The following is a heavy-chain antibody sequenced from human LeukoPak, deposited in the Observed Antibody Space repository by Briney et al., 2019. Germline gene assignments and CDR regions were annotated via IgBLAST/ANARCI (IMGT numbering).Heavy chain of an antibody. V-gene: IGHV3-23*01. Sequence: GGSLRLSCAASGFTFSSYGMHWVRQAPGKGLEWVSGISGSGVYIYYADSVKGRFTISRDNSKNTLYLVMNSLRVDDTAVYYCAKAVDLATISVDIWGQGTMVTVSS. J-gene: IGHJ3*02. CDR2: ISGSGVYI. CDR3: AKAVDLATISVDI. D-gene: IGHD5-24*01. CDR1: GFTFSSYG.